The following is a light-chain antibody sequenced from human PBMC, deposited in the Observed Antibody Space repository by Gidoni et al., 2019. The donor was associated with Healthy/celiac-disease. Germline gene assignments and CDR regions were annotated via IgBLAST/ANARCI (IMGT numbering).Light chain of an antibody. CDR2: GNS. J-gene: IGLJ2*01. V-gene: IGLV1-40*01. CDR3: QSYDSSLSGWDVV. Sequence: SVLTPPPSVSRAPGPRVTLSCTGSSSNLGAGYDVHWYQQLPGTAPKLLIYGNSNRPSGVPDRFSGSKSGTSASLAITGLQAEDEADYYCQSYDSSLSGWDVVFGGGTKLTVL. CDR1: SSNLGAGYD.